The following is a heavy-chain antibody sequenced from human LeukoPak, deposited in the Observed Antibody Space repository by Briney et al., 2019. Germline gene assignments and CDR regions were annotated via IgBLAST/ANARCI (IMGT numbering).Heavy chain of an antibody. CDR3: ARGVYDSSGYYHY. D-gene: IGHD3-22*01. CDR2: ISSSGKTI. CDR1: GFTFSNYE. Sequence: PGGSLRLSCAASGFTFSNYEMNWVRQAPGKGLEWVSYISSSGKTIYHADSVKGRFTISRDNAKNSLYLQMNSLRAEDTAVYYCARGVYDSSGYYHYWGQGTLVTVSS. J-gene: IGHJ4*02. V-gene: IGHV3-48*03.